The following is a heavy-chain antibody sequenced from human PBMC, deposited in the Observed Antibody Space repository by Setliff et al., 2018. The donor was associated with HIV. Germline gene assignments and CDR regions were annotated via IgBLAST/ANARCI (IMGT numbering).Heavy chain of an antibody. Sequence: GGSLRLSCAASGFTFSSHNMNWVRQAPGKGLEWVSSISPSGSYIYYADSMKGRFTISRDNAKNSLYLQMNSLRAEDTAVYYCARELGPIYYFHYMDVWGKGTTVTVSS. CDR3: ARELGPIYYFHYMDV. CDR2: ISPSGSYI. CDR1: GFTFSSHN. V-gene: IGHV3-21*01. J-gene: IGHJ6*03. D-gene: IGHD7-27*01.